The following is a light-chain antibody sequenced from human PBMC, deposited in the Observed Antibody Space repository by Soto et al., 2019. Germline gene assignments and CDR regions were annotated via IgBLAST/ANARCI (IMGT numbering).Light chain of an antibody. CDR2: DAS. Sequence: EIVMSLSLATLSVTPGERATLCCRASQSVSSYLTWYQQKPGQAPRLLIYDASNRATGIPARFSGSGAGTDFSLTISSLAPEDLAVYFCPQRSNWPPITSRQATRPAI. CDR1: QSVSSY. J-gene: IGKJ5*01. CDR3: PQRSNWPPIT. V-gene: IGKV3-11*01.